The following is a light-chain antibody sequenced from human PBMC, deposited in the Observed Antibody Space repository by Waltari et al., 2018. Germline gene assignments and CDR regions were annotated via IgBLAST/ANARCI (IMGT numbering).Light chain of an antibody. Sequence: QSALTQPPSASGSPGPSVTISCTGTSSDVCGYHYVSWYQQHPGKAPKLMIYEVSKRPSGVPDRFSGSKSGNTASLTVSGLQAEDEADYYCSSYAGSNNYVFGTGTKVTVL. CDR3: SSYAGSNNYV. CDR2: EVS. J-gene: IGLJ1*01. CDR1: SSDVCGYHY. V-gene: IGLV2-8*01.